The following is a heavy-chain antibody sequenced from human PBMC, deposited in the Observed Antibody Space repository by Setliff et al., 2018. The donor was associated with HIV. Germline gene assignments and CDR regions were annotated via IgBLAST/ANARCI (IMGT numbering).Heavy chain of an antibody. CDR1: GESFSGYY. D-gene: IGHD2-8*01. V-gene: IGHV4-34*01. Sequence: SQTLSLTCAVYGESFSGYYWSWIRQPAGKGLEWLGEINHSGRAKYNPSLKSRASISADTSKNQFSLRLTSVTAADTAVYYCARGAPYCNHGICHLFDYWGHGNLVTVSS. J-gene: IGHJ4*01. CDR2: INHSGRA. CDR3: ARGAPYCNHGICHLFDY.